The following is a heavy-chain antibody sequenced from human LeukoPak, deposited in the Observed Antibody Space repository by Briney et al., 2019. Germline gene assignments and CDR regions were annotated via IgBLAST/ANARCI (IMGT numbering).Heavy chain of an antibody. J-gene: IGHJ6*03. CDR2: INPNSGGT. D-gene: IGHD1-14*01. CDR3: ARDRRPHYYYYYMDV. V-gene: IGHV1-2*02. CDR1: GYTFTGYY. Sequence: ASVKVSCKASGYTFTGYYMHWVRQAPGQGLEWMGWINPNSGGTNYAQKFQGRVTMTRDTPISTAYMELSRLRSDDTAVYYCARDRRPHYYYYYMDVWGKGTTVTVSS.